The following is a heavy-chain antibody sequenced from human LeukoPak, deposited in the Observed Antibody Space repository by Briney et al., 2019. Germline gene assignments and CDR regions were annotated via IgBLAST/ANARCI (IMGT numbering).Heavy chain of an antibody. Sequence: GGSLRLSCAASGFTFSSYAMSWVRQAPGKGLEGVSAISGRGGSTYYADSVEGRVTISRDNSKNPLYLQMNSMRAEDTAVYYCAKGRYFWSGYGSDYWGQGTLVTVSS. J-gene: IGHJ4*02. V-gene: IGHV3-23*01. CDR1: GFTFSSYA. D-gene: IGHD3-3*01. CDR2: ISGRGGST. CDR3: AKGRYFWSGYGSDY.